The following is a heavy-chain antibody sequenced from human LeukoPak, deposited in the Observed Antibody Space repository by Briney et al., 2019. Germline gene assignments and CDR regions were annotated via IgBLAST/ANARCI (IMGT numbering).Heavy chain of an antibody. CDR2: IHYDGKI. D-gene: IGHD2-21*01. J-gene: IGHJ4*02. CDR1: GFTASGNF. V-gene: IGHV3-53*01. CDR3: ASGDGYLQPY. Sequence: GGSLRLSCAASGFTASGNFMSWVPQAPGKGLEWVSIIHYDGKIRYAGSVGGRFTIYRDDSENTLFLQMNSLRVDDTAVYFCASGDGYLQPYWGQGTLVTVSS.